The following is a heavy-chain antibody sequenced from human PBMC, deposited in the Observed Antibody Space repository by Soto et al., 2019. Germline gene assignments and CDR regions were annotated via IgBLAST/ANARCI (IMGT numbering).Heavy chain of an antibody. Sequence: ASVKVSCKASGYTFTGYYMHWVRQAPGQGLEWMGWINPNSGGTNYAQKFQGWVTMTRDTSISTAYMELSRLRSDDTAVYYCARARCSGGSCYDFDYWGQGTLVTVSS. CDR3: ARARCSGGSCYDFDY. V-gene: IGHV1-2*04. CDR2: INPNSGGT. J-gene: IGHJ4*02. D-gene: IGHD2-15*01. CDR1: GYTFTGYY.